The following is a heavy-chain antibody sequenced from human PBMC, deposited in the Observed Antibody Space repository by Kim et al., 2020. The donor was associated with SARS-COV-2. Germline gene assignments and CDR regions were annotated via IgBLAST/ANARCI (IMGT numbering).Heavy chain of an antibody. J-gene: IGHJ4*02. CDR2: RT. Sequence: RTNPHTTPKDRVTISVDTSKNQFCLKLSSVTAADTAVYYCASGGGDYVDYWGQGTLVTVSS. CDR3: ASGGGDYVDY. D-gene: IGHD1-26*01. V-gene: IGHV4-59*09.